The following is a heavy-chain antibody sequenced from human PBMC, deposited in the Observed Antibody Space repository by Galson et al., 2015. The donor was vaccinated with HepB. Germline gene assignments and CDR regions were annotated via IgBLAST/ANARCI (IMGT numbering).Heavy chain of an antibody. Sequence: CAISGDSVSSNSAAWNWIRQSPSRGLEWLGRTYYRSKWYNDYAVSVKSRITVNPDTSKNQFSLQLNSVTPEDTAVYYCARDKLDPRDDYYYGMDVWGQGTTVTVSS. J-gene: IGHJ6*02. V-gene: IGHV6-1*01. D-gene: IGHD1-1*01. CDR3: ARDKLDPRDDYYYGMDV. CDR1: GDSVSSNSAA. CDR2: TYYRSKWYN.